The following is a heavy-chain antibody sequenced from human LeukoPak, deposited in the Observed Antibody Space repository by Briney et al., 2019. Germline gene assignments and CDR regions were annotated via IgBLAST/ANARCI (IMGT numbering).Heavy chain of an antibody. Sequence: GGSLRLSCAASGYTFSSYSMNWVRQAPGKGLEWVSSISSSSSYIYYADSVKGRFTISRDNAKNSLYLQMNSLRAEDTAVYYCARDWELLFDYWGQGTLVTVSS. CDR1: GYTFSSYS. CDR2: ISSSSSYI. D-gene: IGHD1-26*01. J-gene: IGHJ4*02. V-gene: IGHV3-21*01. CDR3: ARDWELLFDY.